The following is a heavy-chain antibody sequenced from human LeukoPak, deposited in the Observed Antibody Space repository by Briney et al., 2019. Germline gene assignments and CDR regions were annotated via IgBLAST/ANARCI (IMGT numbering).Heavy chain of an antibody. J-gene: IGHJ6*03. Sequence: GKSLRLSCAASGFIVSTNYMTWIRQAPGKGLEWVSVMYTLGNTNYADSVRGRFTISRDNSKNTLYLQMNSLRAEDTAVYYCAGYGGSYPYYMDVWGKGTTVTISS. CDR1: GFIVSTNY. CDR3: AGYGGSYPYYMDV. D-gene: IGHD1-26*01. V-gene: IGHV3-66*01. CDR2: MYTLGNT.